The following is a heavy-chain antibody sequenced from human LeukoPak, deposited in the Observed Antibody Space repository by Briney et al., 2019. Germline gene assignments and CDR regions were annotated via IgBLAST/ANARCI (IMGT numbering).Heavy chain of an antibody. CDR3: ARGGFYSNYASSFDY. D-gene: IGHD4-11*01. CDR1: GFTFSSYA. CDR2: ISYDGSNK. V-gene: IGHV3-30-3*01. J-gene: IGHJ4*02. Sequence: GGSLRLSCAASGFTFSSYAMHWVRQAPGKGLEWVAVISYDGSNKYYADSVKGRFTISRDNSKNTLYLQMNSLRAEDTAVYYCARGGFYSNYASSFDYWGQGTLVTVSS.